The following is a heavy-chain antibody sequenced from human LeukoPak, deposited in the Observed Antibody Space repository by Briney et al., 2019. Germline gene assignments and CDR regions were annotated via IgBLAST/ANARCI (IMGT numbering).Heavy chain of an antibody. CDR1: GFTFSSYA. CDR2: IIGSGVST. V-gene: IGHV3-23*01. J-gene: IGHJ4*02. D-gene: IGHD5-24*01. CDR3: AKGVGWLQAFDY. Sequence: GGSLRLSCAASGFTFSSYAMSWVRQAPGKGLEWVSAIIGSGVSTDYADSVKGRFTISRDNSKNTLYLQMNSLRAEDTAVYYCAKGVGWLQAFDYWGQGTLVTVSS.